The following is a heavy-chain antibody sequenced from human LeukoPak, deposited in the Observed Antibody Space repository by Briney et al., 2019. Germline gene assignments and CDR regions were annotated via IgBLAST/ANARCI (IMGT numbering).Heavy chain of an antibody. V-gene: IGHV1-2*02. CDR2: VNPNSGDT. Sequence: ASVKVSCKASGYTFTGYYMHWVRQAPGQGLEWMGWVNPNSGDTNYAQKFQGRVTMTRDTSISTAYMELSSLRSEDTAVYYCARESVDTSTVISWDFWGQGTLVTVSS. D-gene: IGHD5-18*01. CDR3: ARESVDTSTVISWDF. J-gene: IGHJ4*02. CDR1: GYTFTGYY.